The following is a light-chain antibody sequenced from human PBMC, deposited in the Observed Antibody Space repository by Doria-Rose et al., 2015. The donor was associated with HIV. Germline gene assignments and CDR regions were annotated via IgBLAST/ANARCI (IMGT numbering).Light chain of an antibody. CDR2: DAS. J-gene: IGKJ5*01. Sequence: EIVMTQSPGTLSLSPGERATLSCRASQRVQSSYLAWYQHKPGQAPRLLIYDASTRATGTPDRFSGSGSGTDFTLTISRLEPEDVAVYYCQQYGTSRGTFGQGTRLEIK. CDR1: QRVQSSY. V-gene: IGKV3-20*01. CDR3: QQYGTSRGT.